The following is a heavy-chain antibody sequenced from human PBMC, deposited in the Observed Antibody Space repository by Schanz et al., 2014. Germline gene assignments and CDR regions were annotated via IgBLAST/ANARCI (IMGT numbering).Heavy chain of an antibody. D-gene: IGHD3-3*01. CDR2: ISGSSIHK. CDR3: ARFLARYQYYGVDV. Sequence: QVYLVESGGDLVKPGGSLRLSCAASGFTFSDYYMAWIRQAPGKGLEWVSHISGSSIHKNYADSVKGRFSISRDNGETSVYRQINSLRVEDTAVYYCARFLARYQYYGVDVWGQGTTVIVSS. V-gene: IGHV3-11*05. CDR1: GFTFSDYY. J-gene: IGHJ6*02.